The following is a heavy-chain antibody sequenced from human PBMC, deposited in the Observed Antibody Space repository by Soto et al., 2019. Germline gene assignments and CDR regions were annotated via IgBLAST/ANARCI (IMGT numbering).Heavy chain of an antibody. CDR1: GYSFTSYW. Sequence: GESRKISCKRSGYSFTSYWISWVSQMPGKGLEWMGRIDPSDSYTNYSPSFQGHVTISADKSISTAYLQWSSLKASDTAMYYCARVGTTIRSSYSYYGKDVWGRGTTVTV. D-gene: IGHD5-12*01. J-gene: IGHJ6*02. V-gene: IGHV5-10-1*01. CDR3: ARVGTTIRSSYSYYGKDV. CDR2: IDPSDSYT.